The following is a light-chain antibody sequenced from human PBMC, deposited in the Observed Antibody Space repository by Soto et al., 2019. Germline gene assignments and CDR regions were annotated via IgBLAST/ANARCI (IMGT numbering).Light chain of an antibody. CDR3: QQRSNWPIT. J-gene: IGKJ5*01. V-gene: IGKV3-11*01. CDR1: QSVSSY. CDR2: GAS. Sequence: EIVLTQSPATLSLSPGDRATLSCRASQSVSSYLAWYQQKPGQAPRLLIYGASNRATGISARFSGSGSGTDFTLSISSLEPEDFAVYYCQQRSNWPITFGQGTRLEIK.